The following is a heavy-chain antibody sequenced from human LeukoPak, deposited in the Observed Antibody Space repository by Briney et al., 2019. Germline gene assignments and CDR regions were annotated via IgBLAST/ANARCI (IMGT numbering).Heavy chain of an antibody. Sequence: PSETLSLTCTVSGGSISSCYWSWIRQPPGKGLEWIGYIYYSGSTYYNPSLKSRVTISVDTSKNQFSLKLSSVTAADTAVYYCARRERPSSSGWFDPWGQGTLVTVSS. CDR3: ARRERPSSSGWFDP. V-gene: IGHV4-59*06. D-gene: IGHD6-6*01. CDR2: IYYSGST. J-gene: IGHJ5*02. CDR1: GGSISSCY.